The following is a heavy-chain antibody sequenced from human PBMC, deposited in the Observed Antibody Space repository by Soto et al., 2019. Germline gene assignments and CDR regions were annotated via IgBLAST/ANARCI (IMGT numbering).Heavy chain of an antibody. CDR2: INSDGSST. Sequence: GGSLRLSCAASGFTFSSYWMHWVRQAPGKGLVWVSRINSDGSSTSYADSVKGRFTISRDNAKNTLYLQMNSLRAEDTAVYYCARASAIGYCSGGSCYLYQTPYDYWGQGTLVTVSS. V-gene: IGHV3-74*01. D-gene: IGHD2-15*01. CDR1: GFTFSSYW. CDR3: ARASAIGYCSGGSCYLYQTPYDY. J-gene: IGHJ4*02.